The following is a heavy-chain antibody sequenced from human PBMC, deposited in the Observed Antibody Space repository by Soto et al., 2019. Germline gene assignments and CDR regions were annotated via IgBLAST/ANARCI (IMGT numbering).Heavy chain of an antibody. J-gene: IGHJ4*02. Sequence: GGSLRLSCAASGFTVSSNYISWVRQAPGKGLEWVSVIYSGGTTYYADSVRGRFTISRDNSKNTLYLHMNSLRAEDTAVYYCARNSRYDTPMVYWGQGTLVTVSS. D-gene: IGHD5-18*01. CDR3: ARNSRYDTPMVY. CDR1: GFTVSSNY. V-gene: IGHV3-66*01. CDR2: IYSGGTT.